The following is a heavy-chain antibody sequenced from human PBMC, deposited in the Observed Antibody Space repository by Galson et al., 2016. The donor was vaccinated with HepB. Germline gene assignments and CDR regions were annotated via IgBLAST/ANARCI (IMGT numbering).Heavy chain of an antibody. CDR3: ARAIVVMPSANWFDP. CDR2: FDPDDGET. J-gene: IGHJ5*02. V-gene: IGHV1-24*01. Sequence: SVKVSCKVSGYTLAELSMHWVRQAPGKGLEWMGGFDPDDGETHYAQKFQGRITMTEDTSANTAYMELSSLRSEDTAVYYCARAIVVMPSANWFDPWGQGALVTVSS. CDR1: GYTLAELS. D-gene: IGHD2-8*01.